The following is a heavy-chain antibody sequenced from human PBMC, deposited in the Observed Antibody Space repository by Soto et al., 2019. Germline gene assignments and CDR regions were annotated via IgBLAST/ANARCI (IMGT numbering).Heavy chain of an antibody. V-gene: IGHV1-69*12. D-gene: IGHD2-21*02. CDR1: GGTFSSYA. CDR2: IIPIFGTA. CDR3: ARGARVDGGNSDYYYGMDV. J-gene: IGHJ6*02. Sequence: QVQLVQSGAEVKKPGSSVKVSCKASGGTFSSYAISWVRQAPGQGLEWMGGIIPIFGTANYGQKFQGRVTITADDYASTAYMGLSSLRSEDTAVYYCARGARVDGGNSDYYYGMDVWGQGTTVTVSS.